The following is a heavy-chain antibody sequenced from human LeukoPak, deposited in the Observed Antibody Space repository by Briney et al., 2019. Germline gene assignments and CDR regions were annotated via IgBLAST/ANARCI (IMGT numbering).Heavy chain of an antibody. D-gene: IGHD5-24*01. J-gene: IGHJ4*02. CDR2: INPNTGGT. Sequence: GASVKVSCKASGYTFTGYYIHWVRQAPGQGLEWMGRINPNTGGTDYAQKFQGRVTMTRDTSITTAYMELSSLRSEDTAVYYCARDREMATILDYWGQGTLVTVSS. CDR3: ARDREMATILDY. CDR1: GYTFTGYY. V-gene: IGHV1-2*06.